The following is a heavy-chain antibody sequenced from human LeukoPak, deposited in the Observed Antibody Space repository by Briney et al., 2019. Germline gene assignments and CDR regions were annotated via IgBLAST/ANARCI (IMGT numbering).Heavy chain of an antibody. D-gene: IGHD3-3*01. V-gene: IGHV4-39*07. CDR2: IYYSGST. CDR3: ARGKGAPITIFGVVINWFDP. CDR1: GGSISSSSYY. J-gene: IGHJ5*02. Sequence: SETLSLTCTVSGGSISSSSYYWGWIRQPPGKGLEWIGSIYYSGSTYYNPSLKSRVTISVDTSKNQFSLKLSSVTAADTAVYYCARGKGAPITIFGVVINWFDPWGQGTLVTVSS.